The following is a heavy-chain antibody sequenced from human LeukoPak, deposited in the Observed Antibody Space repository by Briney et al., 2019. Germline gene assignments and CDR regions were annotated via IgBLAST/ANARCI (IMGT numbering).Heavy chain of an antibody. V-gene: IGHV1-46*01. CDR1: GYTFTSYY. Sequence: GASVKVSCKASGYTFTSYYMHWVRQAPGQGLEWMGIINPSGGSTSYAQKFQGRGTMTRDTSTSTVYMELSSLRSEDTAVYYCARDGTPGAYNWNDPGAFDIWGQGTMVTVSS. CDR2: INPSGGST. J-gene: IGHJ3*02. D-gene: IGHD1-20*01. CDR3: ARDGTPGAYNWNDPGAFDI.